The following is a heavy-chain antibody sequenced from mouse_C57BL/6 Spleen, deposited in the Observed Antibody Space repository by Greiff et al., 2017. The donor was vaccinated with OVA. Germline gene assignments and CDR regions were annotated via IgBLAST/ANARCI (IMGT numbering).Heavy chain of an antibody. V-gene: IGHV1-26*01. CDR3: ARKEVWYFDV. Sequence: VQLQQSGPELVKPGASVKISCKASGYTFTDYYMNWVKQSHGKSLEWIGDINPNNGGTSYNQKFKGKATLTVDKSSSTAYMELRSLTSEDSAVYYCARKEVWYFDVWGTGTTVTVSS. CDR2: INPNNGGT. CDR1: GYTFTDYY. J-gene: IGHJ1*03.